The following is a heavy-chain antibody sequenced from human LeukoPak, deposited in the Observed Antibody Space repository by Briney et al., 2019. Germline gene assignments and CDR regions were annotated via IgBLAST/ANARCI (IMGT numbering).Heavy chain of an antibody. Sequence: SETLSLTCTVSGGSISSSSHYWGWIRQPPGKGLEWIGSIYYSGSTYYNPSLKSRVTISVDTSKNQFSLKLSSVTAADTAVYYCARGKLRGKLAGVPAYDYWGQGTLVTVSS. V-gene: IGHV4-39*01. CDR2: IYYSGST. CDR1: GGSISSSSHY. D-gene: IGHD1-14*01. CDR3: ARGKLRGKLAGVPAYDY. J-gene: IGHJ4*02.